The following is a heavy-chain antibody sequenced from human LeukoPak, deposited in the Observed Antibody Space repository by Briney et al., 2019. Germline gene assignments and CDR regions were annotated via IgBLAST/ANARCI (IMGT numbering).Heavy chain of an antibody. Sequence: GGSLRLSCAASGFTFSSYEMNWVRQAPGKGLEWVSYISISGSTIYYADSVKGRFTISRDNAKNSLYLQMNRLRAEDTAVYYCARDNAGRSSGFYCYGMDVWGQGTTVTVSS. V-gene: IGHV3-48*03. J-gene: IGHJ6*02. CDR3: ARDNAGRSSGFYCYGMDV. CDR2: ISISGSTI. CDR1: GFTFSSYE. D-gene: IGHD6-19*01.